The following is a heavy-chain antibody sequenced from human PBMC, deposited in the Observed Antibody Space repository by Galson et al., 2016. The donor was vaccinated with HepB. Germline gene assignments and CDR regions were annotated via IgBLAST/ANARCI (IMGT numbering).Heavy chain of an antibody. D-gene: IGHD7-27*01. J-gene: IGHJ2*01. CDR3: ARVENWEPPYFDL. Sequence: SETLSLTCTVSGGSISSSTYYWSWVRQPPGKGLEWIGSMYYSGSPYYNPSLKSRVTMSVDTSKTHFSLNLNPVTAGDAAVYYCARVENWEPPYFDLWGRGTLVTVSS. CDR2: MYYSGSP. CDR1: GGSISSSTYY. V-gene: IGHV4-39*02.